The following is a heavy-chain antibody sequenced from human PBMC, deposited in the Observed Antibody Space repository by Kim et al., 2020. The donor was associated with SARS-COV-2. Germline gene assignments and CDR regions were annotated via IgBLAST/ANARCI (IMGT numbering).Heavy chain of an antibody. V-gene: IGHV3-43*01. D-gene: IGHD3-3*01. CDR3: AKAYYDFWSGYWVHFDY. Sequence: VKGRFTISRDNSKNSLYLQMNSLRTEDTALYYCAKAYYDFWSGYWVHFDYWGQGTLVTVSS. J-gene: IGHJ4*02.